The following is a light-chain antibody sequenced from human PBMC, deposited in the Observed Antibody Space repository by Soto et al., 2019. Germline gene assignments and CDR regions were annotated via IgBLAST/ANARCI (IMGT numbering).Light chain of an antibody. CDR1: QGIDSW. CDR3: QQAYKFPIT. V-gene: IGKV1-12*01. J-gene: IGKJ5*01. CDR2: GAT. Sequence: DIPMTQSPSSVSASVGETVTITCRASQGIDSWLGWYQQKPGKAPKVLIFGATSLQSGIPSRFRGSGSGTNFTLTITNLQSEDFATYFCQQAYKFPITFGQGTRLDIK.